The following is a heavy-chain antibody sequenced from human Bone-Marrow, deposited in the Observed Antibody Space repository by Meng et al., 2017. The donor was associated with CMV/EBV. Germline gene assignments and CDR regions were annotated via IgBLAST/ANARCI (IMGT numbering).Heavy chain of an antibody. J-gene: IGHJ6*02. D-gene: IGHD1-14*01. Sequence: GESLKISCAASGFTFSSYSMNWVRQAPGKGLEWVSYISSSSSTIYYADSVKGRFTISRENAKNSLYLQMNSLRAEDTAVYYCARRGILGYYYGMDVWGQGTTVTVSS. CDR2: ISSSSSTI. V-gene: IGHV3-48*04. CDR1: GFTFSSYS. CDR3: ARRGILGYYYGMDV.